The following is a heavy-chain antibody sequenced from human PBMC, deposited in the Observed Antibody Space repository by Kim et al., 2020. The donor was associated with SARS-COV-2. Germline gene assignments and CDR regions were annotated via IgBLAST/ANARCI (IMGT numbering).Heavy chain of an antibody. CDR1: GFTFSSYG. D-gene: IGHD3-10*01. CDR3: ARGRLLWFGEVSRVDAF. Sequence: GGSLRLSCAASGFTFSSYGMHWVRQAQGKGLEWVAVISYDGSNKYYADSVKGRFTISRDNSKNTLYLQMNSLRAEDTAVYYCARGRLLWFGEVSRVDAF. J-gene: IGHJ3*01. CDR2: ISYDGSNK. V-gene: IGHV3-33*05.